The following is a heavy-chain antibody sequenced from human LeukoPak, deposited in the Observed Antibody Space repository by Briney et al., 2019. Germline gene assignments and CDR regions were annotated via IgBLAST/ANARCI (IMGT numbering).Heavy chain of an antibody. Sequence: SETLSLTCAVSGGSISSYYWSWIRQPPGKGLEWIGDIYTSGSTNYNPSLKSRVTISVDTSKNQFSLKLSSVPAADPAVYYCARRAIRMFGGSIDPWGQGTLVTVSS. D-gene: IGHD3-3*01. CDR2: IYTSGST. J-gene: IGHJ5*02. CDR3: ARRAIRMFGGSIDP. V-gene: IGHV4-4*09. CDR1: GGSISSYY.